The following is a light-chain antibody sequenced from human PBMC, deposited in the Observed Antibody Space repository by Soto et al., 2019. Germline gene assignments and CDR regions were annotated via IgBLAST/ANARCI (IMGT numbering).Light chain of an antibody. CDR2: STS. CDR1: TGAVTSGHY. Sequence: QAVVTQEPSLTVSPGGTVTLTCSSSTGAVTSGHYPNWVQQKPGQVPKSLMYSTSDKHSWTHARFSGSLLVGKAALTLSSVHPEDEADYYCLLYGRGALGVFGAGTTLT. CDR3: LLYGRGALGV. J-gene: IGLJ2*01. V-gene: IGLV7-43*01.